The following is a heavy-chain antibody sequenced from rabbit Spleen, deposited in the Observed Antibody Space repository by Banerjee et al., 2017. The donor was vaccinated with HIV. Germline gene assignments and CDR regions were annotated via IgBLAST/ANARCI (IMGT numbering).Heavy chain of an antibody. J-gene: IGHJ4*01. V-gene: IGHV1S40*01. D-gene: IGHD8-1*01. Sequence: QSLEESGGDLVKPEGSLTLTCTASGVSFSSSSYMCWVRQAPGKGLEWIGYIDPVFGSTYYATWVNGRFTISSNNAQNTLYLQLNSLTAADTATYFCARDGAGGSYFNLWGQGTLVTVS. CDR2: IDPVFGST. CDR1: GVSFSSSSY. CDR3: ARDGAGGSYFNL.